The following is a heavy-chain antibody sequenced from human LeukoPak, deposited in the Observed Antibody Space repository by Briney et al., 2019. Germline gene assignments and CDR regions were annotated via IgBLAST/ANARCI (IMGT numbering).Heavy chain of an antibody. D-gene: IGHD2-15*01. CDR1: GGSMTTHY. J-gene: IGHJ6*02. CDR2: ISYSGST. V-gene: IGHV4-59*11. CDR3: ARDNLALNTLDV. Sequence: SETLSLTCTVSGGSMTTHYWTWIRQPPGKGLEWIGYISYSGSTNYNPSLQSRLTISVDTSKNQFSLKLSSVTAADTAVYYCARDNLALNTLDVWGQGTTVTVSS.